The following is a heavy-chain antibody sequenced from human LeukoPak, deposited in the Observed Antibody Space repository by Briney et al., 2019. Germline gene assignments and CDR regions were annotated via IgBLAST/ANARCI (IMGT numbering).Heavy chain of an antibody. CDR1: GFSFSTIY. J-gene: IGHJ4*02. CDR3: ARDGIQYSSSSGGFDY. CDR2: INVDGTAE. Sequence: GGSLRLSCAASGFSFSTIYMSWVRQTPGQGLEWVANINVDGTAEYYVDSVKGRFTISRDNAKNSLYLQMNSLRAEDTAVYYCARDGIQYSSSSGGFDYWGQGTLVTVSS. V-gene: IGHV3-7*03. D-gene: IGHD6-6*01.